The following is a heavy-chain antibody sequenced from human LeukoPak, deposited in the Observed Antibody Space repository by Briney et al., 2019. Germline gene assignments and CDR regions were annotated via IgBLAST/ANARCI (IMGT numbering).Heavy chain of an antibody. J-gene: IGHJ4*02. V-gene: IGHV1-2*02. CDR3: ASGVPDGYSYGYSFDY. CDR1: GYTFTGYC. D-gene: IGHD5-18*01. CDR2: INPNSGGT. Sequence: ASVKVSCKASGYTFTGYCMHWVRQAPGQGLEWMGWINPNSGGTNYAQKFQGRVTMTRDTSISTAYMELSRLRSDDTAVYYCASGVPDGYSYGYSFDYWGQGTLVTVSS.